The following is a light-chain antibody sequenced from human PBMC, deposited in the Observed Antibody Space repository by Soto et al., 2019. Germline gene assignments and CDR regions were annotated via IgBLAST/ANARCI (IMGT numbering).Light chain of an antibody. CDR1: SSDVGGYNY. CDR3: NSYTSSSTLI. CDR2: DVT. J-gene: IGLJ2*01. Sequence: QSALTQPASVSGSPGQSITISCTGISSDVGGYNYVSWYQQHPGKAPKLMIYDVTNRPSGVSLRFSGSKSGNTASLTISGLQAEDEADYYCNSYTSSSTLIFGGGTKVTVL. V-gene: IGLV2-14*01.